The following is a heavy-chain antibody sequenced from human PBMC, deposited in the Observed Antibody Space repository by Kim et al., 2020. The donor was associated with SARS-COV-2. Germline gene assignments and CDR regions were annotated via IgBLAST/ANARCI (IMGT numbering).Heavy chain of an antibody. V-gene: IGHV3-21*01. CDR3: ATLPTDTAMEMYGGDYYYYYYMDV. D-gene: IGHD5-18*01. J-gene: IGHJ6*03. CDR2: ISSSSSYI. Sequence: GGSLRLSCAASGFTFSSYSMNWVRQAPGKGLEWVSSISSSSSYIYYADSVKGRFTISRDNAKNSLYLQMNSLRAEDTAVYYCATLPTDTAMEMYGGDYYYYYYMDVWGKGTTVTVSS. CDR1: GFTFSSYS.